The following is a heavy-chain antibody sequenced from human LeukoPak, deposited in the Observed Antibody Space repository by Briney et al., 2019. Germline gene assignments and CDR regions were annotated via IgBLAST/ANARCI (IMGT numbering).Heavy chain of an antibody. J-gene: IGHJ4*02. Sequence: ASVKVSCKASGYTFTGYYMHWVRQAPGQGLEWMGWISAYNGNTNYAQKLQGRVTMTTDTSTSTAYMELRSLRSDDTAVYYCARDPIVGAVDYWGQGTLVTVSS. CDR2: ISAYNGNT. D-gene: IGHD1-26*01. V-gene: IGHV1-18*04. CDR3: ARDPIVGAVDY. CDR1: GYTFTGYY.